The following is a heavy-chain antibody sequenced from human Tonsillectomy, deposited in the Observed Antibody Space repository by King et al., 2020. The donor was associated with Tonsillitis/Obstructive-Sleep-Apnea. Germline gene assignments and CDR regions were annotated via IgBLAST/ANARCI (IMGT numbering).Heavy chain of an antibody. V-gene: IGHV5-51*01. CDR2: IYPGDSDT. Sequence: VQLVQSGAEVKKPGEALKISCKGSGYSFSTYWIGWVRQMPGKGLEWMGIIYPGDSDTRYSPSFQGQVTISADKSLSTAYLQWSSLKASDTAIYYRARRGSGTYGNWFDPWGQGTLVSVSS. CDR1: GYSFSTYW. CDR3: ARRGSGTYGNWFDP. D-gene: IGHD1-26*01. J-gene: IGHJ5*02.